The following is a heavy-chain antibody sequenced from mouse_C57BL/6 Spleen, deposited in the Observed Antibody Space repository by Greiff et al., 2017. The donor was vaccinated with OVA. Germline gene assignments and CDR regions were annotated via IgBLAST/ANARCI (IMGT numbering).Heavy chain of an antibody. D-gene: IGHD2-4*01. CDR1: GYTFTSYW. Sequence: VQLQQPGAELVRPGSSVKLSCKASGYTFTSYWMHWVKQRPIQGLEWIGNIDPSDSETNYTQKFKGKATLTVDKSSSTAYMQLSSLTSEDSAVYYCARRDDYDDYYAMDYWGQGTSVTVSS. V-gene: IGHV1-52*01. CDR3: ARRDDYDDYYAMDY. J-gene: IGHJ4*01. CDR2: IDPSDSET.